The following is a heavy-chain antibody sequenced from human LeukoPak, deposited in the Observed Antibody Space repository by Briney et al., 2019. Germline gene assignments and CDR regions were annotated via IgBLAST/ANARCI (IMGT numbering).Heavy chain of an antibody. CDR3: ARDGHSRRVAAVNYFDY. J-gene: IGHJ4*02. Sequence: ASVKVSCKASGYTFTSYGISWVRQAPGQGLEWMGWISAYNGNTNYAQKLQGRVTMTTDTSTSTAYMELRSLRSDDTAVYYCARDGHSRRVAAVNYFDYWGQGTLVTVSS. CDR1: GYTFTSYG. V-gene: IGHV1-18*01. CDR2: ISAYNGNT. D-gene: IGHD2-15*01.